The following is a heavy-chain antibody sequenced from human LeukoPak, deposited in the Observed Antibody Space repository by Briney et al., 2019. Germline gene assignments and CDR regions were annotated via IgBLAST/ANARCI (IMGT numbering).Heavy chain of an antibody. J-gene: IGHJ4*02. CDR3: AREATGGYSYGLTDY. CDR2: ISAYNGNT. D-gene: IGHD5-18*01. Sequence: GASVKVSCKASGYTFTSYGISWVRQAPGQGLEWMGWISAYNGNTNYAQKLQCRVTMTTDTSTSTAYMELRSLRSDDTAVYYCAREATGGYSYGLTDYWGQGTLVTVSS. CDR1: GYTFTSYG. V-gene: IGHV1-18*01.